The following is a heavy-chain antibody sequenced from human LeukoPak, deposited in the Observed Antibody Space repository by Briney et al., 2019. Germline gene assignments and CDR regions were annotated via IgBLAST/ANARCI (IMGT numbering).Heavy chain of an antibody. CDR2: ISAYNGNT. Sequence: GASVKVSCKASGYTFTSYGISWVRQAPGQGLEWMGWISAYNGNTNYAQKLQGRVTMTTDTSTSTAYMELRSLRSDDMAVYYYARAECVGATIFLGDAFDIWGQGTMVTVSS. V-gene: IGHV1-18*03. CDR1: GYTFTSYG. CDR3: ARAECVGATIFLGDAFDI. J-gene: IGHJ3*02. D-gene: IGHD5-12*01.